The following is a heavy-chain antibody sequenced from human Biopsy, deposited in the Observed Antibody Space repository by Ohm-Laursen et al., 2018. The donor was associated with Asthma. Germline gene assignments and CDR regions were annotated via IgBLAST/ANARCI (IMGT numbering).Heavy chain of an antibody. CDR1: GFTFMTYG. J-gene: IGHJ3*02. D-gene: IGHD1-1*01. CDR2: VGSDESYT. Sequence: LSLTCAASGFTFMTYGMHWVRQVPGKGLEWVATVGSDESYTDHADSVKGRFTMARDNSKNTLDLQMSSLREEDTAVYYCVRDGTDDAFDIWGQGTVVTVSS. V-gene: IGHV3-33*01. CDR3: VRDGTDDAFDI.